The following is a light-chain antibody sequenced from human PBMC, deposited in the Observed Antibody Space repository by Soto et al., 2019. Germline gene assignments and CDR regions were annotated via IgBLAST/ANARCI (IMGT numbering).Light chain of an antibody. V-gene: IGKV4-1*01. CDR2: WAS. CDR1: QSVLYSSNNKNY. Sequence: DIVMTQSPDSLAVSLGERATINCKSSQSVLYSSNNKNYLAWYQQKPGQPPKLLIFWASTRESGVPDRFSGSGSGIDFSLTILSLQAEYVAVYYCQQYYRTPWTFGQGTKLEIK. CDR3: QQYYRTPWT. J-gene: IGKJ1*01.